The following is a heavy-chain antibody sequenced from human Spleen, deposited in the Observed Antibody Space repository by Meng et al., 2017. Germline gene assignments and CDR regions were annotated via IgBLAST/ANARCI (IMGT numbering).Heavy chain of an antibody. CDR2: IIPIFGTA. D-gene: IGHD5-24*01. J-gene: IGHJ4*02. V-gene: IGHV1-69*13. CDR1: GGTFSSYA. CDR3: ARSTDGYNYYFDY. Sequence: SVKVFCKASGGTFSSYAISWVRQAPGQGLEWMGGIIPIFGTANYAQKFQGRVTITADESTSTAYMELSSLRSEDTAVYYCARSTDGYNYYFDYWGQGTLVTVSS.